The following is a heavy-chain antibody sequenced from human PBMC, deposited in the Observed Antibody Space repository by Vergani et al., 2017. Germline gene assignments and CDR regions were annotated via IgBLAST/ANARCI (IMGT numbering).Heavy chain of an antibody. Sequence: QVQLVQSGAEVKKPGSSVKVSCKASGVTFSSYAISWVRQAPGQGLEWMGRIIPIFGTANYAQKFQGRVTITADESTSTAYMVLSSLRSEDTAVYYCARDTEDYGDYPLDYWGQGTLVTVSS. D-gene: IGHD4-17*01. CDR2: IIPIFGTA. J-gene: IGHJ4*02. V-gene: IGHV1-69*13. CDR3: ARDTEDYGDYPLDY. CDR1: GVTFSSYA.